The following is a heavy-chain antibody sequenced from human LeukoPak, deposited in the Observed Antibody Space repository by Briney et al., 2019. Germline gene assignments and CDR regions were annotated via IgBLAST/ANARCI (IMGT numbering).Heavy chain of an antibody. CDR1: GYTFTSYA. V-gene: IGHV1-3*01. J-gene: IGHJ5*02. D-gene: IGHD6-19*01. Sequence: ASVKVSCKASGYTFTSYAMHWVRQAPGQRLEWMGWINAGNGNTKYSQKFQGRVTITRDTSASTAYMELSSLRSEDTAVYYCARAVAGLNWFDPWGQGTLVTVSS. CDR3: ARAVAGLNWFDP. CDR2: INAGNGNT.